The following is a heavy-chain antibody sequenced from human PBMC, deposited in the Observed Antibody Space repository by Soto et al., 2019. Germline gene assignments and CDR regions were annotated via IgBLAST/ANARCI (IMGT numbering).Heavy chain of an antibody. CDR1: GYTFTGYY. Sequence: ASVKVSCKASGYTFTGYYMHWVRQAPGQGLEGMGWINPNSGGTNYAQKFQGWVTMTRDTSISTAYMELSRLRSDDTAVYYCARGGSVLRFLEWPTLTTDLFDYWGQGTLVTVSS. CDR3: ARGGSVLRFLEWPTLTTDLFDY. J-gene: IGHJ4*02. CDR2: INPNSGGT. V-gene: IGHV1-2*04. D-gene: IGHD3-3*01.